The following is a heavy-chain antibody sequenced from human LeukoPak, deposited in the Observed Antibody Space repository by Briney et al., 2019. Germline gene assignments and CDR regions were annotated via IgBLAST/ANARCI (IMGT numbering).Heavy chain of an antibody. CDR2: ISSNSSYI. Sequence: GGSLRLSCAASGFTFSVYSMNWVRQAPGKGLEWVSSISSNSSYIYYADSVKGRFTISRDNAKNSLYLQMNSLRAEDTAVYYCARVMYCGGDCYYYYYYGMDVWGQGTTVTVSS. D-gene: IGHD2-21*02. CDR3: ARVMYCGGDCYYYYYYGMDV. J-gene: IGHJ6*02. V-gene: IGHV3-21*01. CDR1: GFTFSVYS.